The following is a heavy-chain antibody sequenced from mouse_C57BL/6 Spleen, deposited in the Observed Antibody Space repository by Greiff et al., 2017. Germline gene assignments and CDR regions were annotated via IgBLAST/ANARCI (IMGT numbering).Heavy chain of an antibody. CDR3: ARPYDYGGGYAMDY. Sequence: VQLKESGPELVKPGASVKISCKASGYSFTDYNMNWVKQSNGKSLEWIGVINPNYGTTSYNQKFKGKATLTVDQSSSTAYMQLNSLTSEDSAVYYCARPYDYGGGYAMDYWGQGTSVTVSS. CDR2: INPNYGTT. CDR1: GYSFTDYN. D-gene: IGHD2-4*01. V-gene: IGHV1-39*01. J-gene: IGHJ4*01.